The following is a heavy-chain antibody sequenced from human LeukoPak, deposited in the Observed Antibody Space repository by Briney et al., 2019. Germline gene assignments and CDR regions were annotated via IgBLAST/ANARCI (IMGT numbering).Heavy chain of an antibody. J-gene: IGHJ5*02. CDR2: IYTSGST. CDR3: ARAGSLLGFVRSGQSIYRFDP. V-gene: IGHV4-4*07. D-gene: IGHD2-21*01. Sequence: KPSETLSLTCTVSGGSISSYYWSWIRQPAGKGLEWIGRIYTSGSTNYNPSLKSRVTMSVDTSKNQFSLKLSSVTAADTAVYYCARAGSLLGFVRSGQSIYRFDPWGQGTLVTVSS. CDR1: GGSISSYY.